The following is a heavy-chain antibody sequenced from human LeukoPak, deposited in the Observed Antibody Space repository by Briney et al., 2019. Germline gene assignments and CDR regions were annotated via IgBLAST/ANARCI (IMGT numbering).Heavy chain of an antibody. CDR1: GFTFSSYA. CDR3: AKGYDILTGYYLDY. Sequence: GGSLRLSCAASGFTFSSYAMSWVRQAPGKGLEWVSAISGSGGSTYYADSVKGRFTISRDNSKNTLYLQMNSLRAEDTAVYYCAKGYDILTGYYLDYWGQGTLATVSS. CDR2: ISGSGGST. V-gene: IGHV3-23*01. J-gene: IGHJ4*02. D-gene: IGHD3-9*01.